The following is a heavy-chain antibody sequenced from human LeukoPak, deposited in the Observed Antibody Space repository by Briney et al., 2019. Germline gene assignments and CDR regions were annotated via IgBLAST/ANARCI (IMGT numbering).Heavy chain of an antibody. Sequence: ASVKVSCKVSGYTLTELSMHWVRQAPGKGLEWMGGFDPEDGETICAQKFQGRVTMTEDTSTDTAYMELSSLRSEDTAVYYCATALHSGYDAFDYWGQGTLVTVSS. J-gene: IGHJ4*02. CDR1: GYTLTELS. CDR2: FDPEDGET. D-gene: IGHD5-12*01. V-gene: IGHV1-24*01. CDR3: ATALHSGYDAFDY.